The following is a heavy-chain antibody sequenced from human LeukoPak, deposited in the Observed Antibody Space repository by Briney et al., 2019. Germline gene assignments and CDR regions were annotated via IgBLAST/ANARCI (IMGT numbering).Heavy chain of an antibody. CDR3: AKDRIRSYSYLFDY. Sequence: GGSLRLSCAASGFTFSSNGMHWVRQAPGKGLEWVAVISYDGSNKYYADSVKGRFTISRDNSKNTLYLQMNSLRAEDTAVYYCAKDRIRSYSYLFDYWGQGTLVTVSS. V-gene: IGHV3-30*18. CDR2: ISYDGSNK. D-gene: IGHD1-26*01. J-gene: IGHJ4*02. CDR1: GFTFSSNG.